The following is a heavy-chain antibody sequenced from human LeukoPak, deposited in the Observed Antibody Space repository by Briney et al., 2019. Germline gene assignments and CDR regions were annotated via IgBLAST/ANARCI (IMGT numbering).Heavy chain of an antibody. V-gene: IGHV3-21*01. CDR3: ARGGVTSV. J-gene: IGHJ2*01. CDR2: ISGNNRYI. CDR1: GFTFSTYS. Sequence: AGGSLRLSCVTSGFTFSTYSMIWVRQVPGKGLEWVSSISGNNRYIYYADSVKGRFTISRDNAKDSLSLQMKNLGAEDTGIYYCARGGVTSVWGRGTLVSVSS. D-gene: IGHD4-11*01.